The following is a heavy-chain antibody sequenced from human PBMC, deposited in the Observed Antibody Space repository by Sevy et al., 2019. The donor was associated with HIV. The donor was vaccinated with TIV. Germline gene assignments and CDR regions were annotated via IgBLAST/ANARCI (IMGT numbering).Heavy chain of an antibody. CDR3: AGGDTTMITDLDY. CDR2: VTSDGTT. V-gene: IGHV3-23*01. D-gene: IGHD3-16*01. CDR1: GLTLTTTG. Sequence: GGSLRLSCAASGLTLTTTGMSWVRQAPGKGLEWVAGVTSDGTTYYADSVRDRVTVSRDNSKNTLYLHLNSLRADDTAVVYCAGGDTTMITDLDYWGQGTLVTVSS. J-gene: IGHJ4*02.